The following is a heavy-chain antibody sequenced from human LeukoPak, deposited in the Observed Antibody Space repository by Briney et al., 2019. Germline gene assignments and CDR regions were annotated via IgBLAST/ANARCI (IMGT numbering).Heavy chain of an antibody. Sequence: SETLSLTCTVSGGSISSYYWSWIRQPPGKGLEWIGYIYYSGSTNYNPSLKSRVTISVDTSKNQFSLKLSSVTAADTAVYYCARGDILTGYYIDYWGQGTLVTVSS. CDR3: ARGDILTGYYIDY. CDR1: GGSISSYY. D-gene: IGHD3-9*01. CDR2: IYYSGST. V-gene: IGHV4-59*01. J-gene: IGHJ4*02.